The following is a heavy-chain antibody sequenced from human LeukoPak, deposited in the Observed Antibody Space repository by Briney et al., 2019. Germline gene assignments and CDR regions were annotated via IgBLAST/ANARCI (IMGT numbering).Heavy chain of an antibody. CDR2: IKSKTDGGTT. Sequence: PGGSLRLSCAASGFTFSNAWMSWVRQAPGKGLEWVGRIKSKTDGGTTDYAAPVKGRFTISRDDSKNTLYLQMNSLKTEDTAVYYCTTPDIVIGNYYMDVWGKGTTVTVSS. V-gene: IGHV3-15*01. CDR3: TTPDIVIGNYYMDV. D-gene: IGHD2-15*01. J-gene: IGHJ6*03. CDR1: GFTFSNAW.